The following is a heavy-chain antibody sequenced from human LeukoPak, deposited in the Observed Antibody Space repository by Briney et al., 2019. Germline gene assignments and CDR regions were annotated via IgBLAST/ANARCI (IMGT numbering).Heavy chain of an antibody. CDR1: GFTCSSYS. CDR3: ARDSRRTIAVAGNDAFDI. Sequence: WGSLRRSGAGSGFTCSSYSRNWVRQAPGKGLEWVSSISSSSSYIYYAVSVKGRITMSRDNAKNSLYLQMNSLRAEDTAVYYCARDSRRTIAVAGNDAFDIWGQGTMVTVSS. V-gene: IGHV3-21*01. CDR2: ISSSSSYI. J-gene: IGHJ3*02. D-gene: IGHD6-19*01.